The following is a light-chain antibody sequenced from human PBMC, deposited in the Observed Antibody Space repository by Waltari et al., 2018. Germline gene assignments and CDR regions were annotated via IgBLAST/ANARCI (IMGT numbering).Light chain of an antibody. Sequence: SALTQPASVSGSPGQSITISCTGVRRDIGTHEHAPWYQQHPGKAPKPIIYDVSHRPSGVSNRFSGSKSGSSASLTISGLQAEDEADYYCCSYTSSTSVTFGGGTKVTVL. V-gene: IGLV2-14*03. CDR3: CSYTSSTSVT. J-gene: IGLJ2*01. CDR1: RRDIGTHEH. CDR2: DVS.